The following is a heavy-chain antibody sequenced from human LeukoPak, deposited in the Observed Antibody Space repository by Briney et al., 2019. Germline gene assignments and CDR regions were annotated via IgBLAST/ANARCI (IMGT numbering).Heavy chain of an antibody. J-gene: IGHJ5*02. D-gene: IGHD1-1*01. Sequence: GRSLRLSCAASGFTFSSYGMHWVRQAPGKGLEWVAVISYDGSNKYYADSVKGRFTISRDNSKNTLYLQMNSLRAEDTAVYYCAKDGDWNDFHWFDPWGQGTLVTVSS. CDR3: AKDGDWNDFHWFDP. CDR2: ISYDGSNK. CDR1: GFTFSSYG. V-gene: IGHV3-30*18.